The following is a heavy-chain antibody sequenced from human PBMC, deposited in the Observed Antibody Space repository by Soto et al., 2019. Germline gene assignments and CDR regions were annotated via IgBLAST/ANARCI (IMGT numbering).Heavy chain of an antibody. V-gene: IGHV1-18*01. CDR3: TRAAREFSGSCSFH. D-gene: IGHD1-26*01. J-gene: IGHJ1*01. CDR2: ISAYNGNT. Sequence: QVQLVQSGAEVKKPGASVKVSCKASGYNFTNYGINWVRQAPGQGLEWMGWISAYNGNTNYAQNLQGRVTMTTDTSTTTAYMELRSLRSDDTAVFYCTRAAREFSGSCSFHGGQGTLVTVSS. CDR1: GYNFTNYG.